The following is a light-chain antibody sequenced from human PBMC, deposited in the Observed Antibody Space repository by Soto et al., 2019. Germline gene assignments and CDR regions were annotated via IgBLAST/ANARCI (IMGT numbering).Light chain of an antibody. CDR1: SSDVGGYNS. CDR3: SSYAGSNTIL. CDR2: DVT. Sequence: QSALTQPPSASGSPGQSVAISCTGTSSDVGGYNSVSWYQQHPGKAPKVIIYDVTKRPSGVPDRFSGSKSGNTASLTVSGLQAEDDADYYCSSYAGSNTILFGGGTKLTVL. J-gene: IGLJ3*02. V-gene: IGLV2-8*01.